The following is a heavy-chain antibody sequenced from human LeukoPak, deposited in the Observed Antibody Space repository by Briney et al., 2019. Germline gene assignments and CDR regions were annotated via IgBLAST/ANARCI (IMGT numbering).Heavy chain of an antibody. CDR2: VFHTGST. J-gene: IGHJ4*02. CDR1: GGSISNYY. D-gene: IGHD3-16*02. Sequence: SETLSLTCTVSGGSISNYYWSWIRQPPGKGLEWIGFVFHTGSTMYNPSLRSRVSISVDTSNNMYSLRLNSVTAADTAVYYCARGYDFVWGSDRSDSWGQGTLVTVSS. CDR3: ARGYDFVWGSDRSDS. V-gene: IGHV4-59*01.